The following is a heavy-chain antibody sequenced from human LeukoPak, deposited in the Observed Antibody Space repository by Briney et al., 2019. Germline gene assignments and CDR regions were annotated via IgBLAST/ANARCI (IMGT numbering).Heavy chain of an antibody. CDR1: GGSISSNNYY. CDR3: ARHGSYYDSSGYFPFED. J-gene: IGHJ4*02. V-gene: IGHV4-39*01. Sequence: SETLSLTCIVSGGSISSNNYYWGWIRQPPGKGLEWIGSVYYSGSTHYNPPLKSRVTISVDTSKNQFSLKLSSVTAADTAVYYCARHGSYYDSSGYFPFEDWGQGTLVTVSP. CDR2: VYYSGST. D-gene: IGHD3-22*01.